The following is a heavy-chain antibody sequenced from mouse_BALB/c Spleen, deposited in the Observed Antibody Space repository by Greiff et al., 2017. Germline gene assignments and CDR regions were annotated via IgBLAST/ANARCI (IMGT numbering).Heavy chain of an antibody. Sequence: VQLQQSGAELVKPGASVKLSCTASGFNIKDTYMHWVKQRPEQGLEWIGRIDPANGNTKSDPKFQGKATITADTSSNTAYLQLSSLTSEDTAVYYCARGTGTEAWFAYWGQGTLVTVSA. D-gene: IGHD4-1*01. CDR2: IDPANGNT. CDR3: ARGTGTEAWFAY. J-gene: IGHJ3*01. CDR1: GFNIKDTY. V-gene: IGHV14-3*02.